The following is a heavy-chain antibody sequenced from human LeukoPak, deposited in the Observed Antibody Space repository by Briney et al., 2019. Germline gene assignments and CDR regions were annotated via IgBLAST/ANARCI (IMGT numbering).Heavy chain of an antibody. CDR1: GFTFSSYW. CDR2: IKQDGSEK. CDR3: ARVDIVVVVAALGWFDP. D-gene: IGHD2-15*01. Sequence: GGSPRLSCAASGFTFSSYWMSWVRQAPGKGLEWVADIKQDGSEKYYVDSVKGRFTISRDNAKNSLYLQMNSLRAEDTAVYYCARVDIVVVVAALGWFDPWGQGTLVTVSS. J-gene: IGHJ5*02. V-gene: IGHV3-7*03.